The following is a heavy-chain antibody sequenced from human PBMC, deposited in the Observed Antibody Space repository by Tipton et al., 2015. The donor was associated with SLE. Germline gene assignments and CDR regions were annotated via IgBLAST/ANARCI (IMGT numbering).Heavy chain of an antibody. Sequence: TLSLTCTVSGGSISSYYCNWIRQPAGKPLEWIGRIHTSGTTNCNPSLKSRVTISADTSKNQFSLSLRSVTVADTAVYYCARRSFGGTSTPVWGQGTLVIVSS. J-gene: IGHJ4*02. CDR3: ARRSFGGTSTPV. V-gene: IGHV4-4*07. CDR2: IHTSGTT. D-gene: IGHD4-23*01. CDR1: GGSISSYY.